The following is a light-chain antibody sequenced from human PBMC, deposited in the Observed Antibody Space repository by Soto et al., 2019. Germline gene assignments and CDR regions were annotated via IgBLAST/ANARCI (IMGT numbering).Light chain of an antibody. V-gene: IGKV3-20*01. CDR2: AAS. Sequence: LTQSPGTLSLSPGERATLSCRASQSISSSYLAWYQQKPGQAPRLRIYAASSRATGIPDRFSGSGSGTDFTLTISRVEPEDFAVYYCQQYGSSSYTFGQGTQLEIK. CDR3: QQYGSSSYT. CDR1: QSISSSY. J-gene: IGKJ2*01.